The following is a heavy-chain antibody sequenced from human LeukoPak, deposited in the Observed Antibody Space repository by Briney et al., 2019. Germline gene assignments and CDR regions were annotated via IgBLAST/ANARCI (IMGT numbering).Heavy chain of an antibody. CDR1: GFTFSSYG. Sequence: GGSLRLSCAASGFTFSSYGMHWVRQAPGKGLEWVAVISYDGSNKYYADSVKGRFTISRDNSKNTLYLQMNSLRAEDTAVYYCAKDHYSSGWSFDYWGQGTLVTVSS. D-gene: IGHD6-19*01. V-gene: IGHV3-30*18. J-gene: IGHJ4*02. CDR2: ISYDGSNK. CDR3: AKDHYSSGWSFDY.